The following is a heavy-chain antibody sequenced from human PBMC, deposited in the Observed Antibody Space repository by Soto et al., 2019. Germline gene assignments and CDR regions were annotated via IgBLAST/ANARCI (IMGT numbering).Heavy chain of an antibody. CDR1: GFSLSGDGVG. V-gene: IGHV2-5*02. J-gene: IGHJ3*02. CDR2: IYWDDDQ. CDR3: AHAFGGTSWTNDAFDI. Sequence: SGPTLVNPTQSLTLTCTVSGFSLSGDGVGVGWIRQPPGKALEWLALIYWDDDQRYSPSLKTRLTITKDTSKNQVVLTMTNMDPVDTATYYCAHAFGGTSWTNDAFDIWGQGTVVTVSS. D-gene: IGHD3-3*02.